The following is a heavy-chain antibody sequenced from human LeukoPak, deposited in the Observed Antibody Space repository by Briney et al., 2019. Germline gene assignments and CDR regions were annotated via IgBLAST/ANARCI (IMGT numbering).Heavy chain of an antibody. D-gene: IGHD3-10*01. Sequence: SETLSLTCTVSGGSISSYYWSWIRQPPGKGLEWIGYIYYSGSTNYNPSLKSRVTISVDTSKNQFSLKLSSVTAADTAVYYCARSPMHYYGFGGFDYWGQGTLVTVSS. V-gene: IGHV4-59*08. J-gene: IGHJ4*02. CDR1: GGSISSYY. CDR3: ARSPMHYYGFGGFDY. CDR2: IYYSGST.